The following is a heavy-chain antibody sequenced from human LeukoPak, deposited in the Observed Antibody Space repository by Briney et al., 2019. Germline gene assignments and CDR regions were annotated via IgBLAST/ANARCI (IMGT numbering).Heavy chain of an antibody. CDR2: ISHDGSVE. D-gene: IGHD6-19*01. Sequence: GGSLRLSCEVSGFTISDHGMHWVRQAPGKGLEWVAMISHDGSVEYYLDSVKGRLTISRDDSKNTLYLQMNSLTTEDTAMYYCAKDWGASGWYNWFDPWSQGTQVTVSS. CDR1: GFTISDHG. V-gene: IGHV3-30*18. CDR3: AKDWGASGWYNWFDP. J-gene: IGHJ5*02.